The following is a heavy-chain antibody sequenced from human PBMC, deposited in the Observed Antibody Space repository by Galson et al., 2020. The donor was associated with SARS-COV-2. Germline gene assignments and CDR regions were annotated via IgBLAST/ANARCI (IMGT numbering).Heavy chain of an antibody. J-gene: IGHJ6*03. Sequence: ASENVSCKASGYTFTSYGIRWVRQAPGQGLEWMGWISAYHGNTNYAPKLQGRVTMTTDTSTSTAYMELRSLRSDDTAVYYCARDKARRQNYYYYYMDVWGKGTTVTVSS. CDR1: GYTFTSYG. V-gene: IGHV1-18*04. CDR3: ARDKARRQNYYYYYMDV. CDR2: ISAYHGNT.